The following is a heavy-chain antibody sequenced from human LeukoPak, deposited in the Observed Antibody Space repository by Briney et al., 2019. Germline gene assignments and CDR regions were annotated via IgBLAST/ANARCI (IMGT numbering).Heavy chain of an antibody. Sequence: QTGGSLRLSCAASGFTVSSNYMSWVRQAPGKGLEWVSVIYSGGSTYYADSVKGRFTISRDNSKNTLYLQMNSLRAEDTAVYYCTRGRVVGATTRNFDYWGQGTLVTVSS. J-gene: IGHJ4*02. CDR3: TRGRVVGATTRNFDY. V-gene: IGHV3-53*01. CDR2: IYSGGST. CDR1: GFTVSSNY. D-gene: IGHD1-26*01.